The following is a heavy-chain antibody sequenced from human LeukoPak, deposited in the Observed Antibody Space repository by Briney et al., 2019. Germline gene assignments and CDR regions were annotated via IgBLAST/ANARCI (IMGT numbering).Heavy chain of an antibody. V-gene: IGHV3-53*01. CDR1: GFTVSSNY. Sequence: GGSLRLSRAASGFTVSSNYMSWVRQAPGKGLEWVSVIYSGGSTYYADSVKGRFTISRDNSKNTLYLQMNSLRAEDTAVYYCARAGKTTVVTPVGAFDIWGQGTMVTVSS. D-gene: IGHD4-23*01. J-gene: IGHJ3*02. CDR2: IYSGGST. CDR3: ARAGKTTVVTPVGAFDI.